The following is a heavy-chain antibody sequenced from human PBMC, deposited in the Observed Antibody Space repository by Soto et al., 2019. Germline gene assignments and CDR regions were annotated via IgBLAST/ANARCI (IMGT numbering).Heavy chain of an antibody. Sequence: SETLSLTCTVSGGSISSGDYYWSWIRQPPGKGLEWIGYIYYSGSTYYNPSLKSRVTISVDTSKNQFSLKLSSVTAADTAVYYCARDYYDSSGYYTFDYWGQGTPVTVSS. CDR1: GGSISSGDYY. J-gene: IGHJ4*02. V-gene: IGHV4-30-4*01. CDR3: ARDYYDSSGYYTFDY. D-gene: IGHD3-22*01. CDR2: IYYSGST.